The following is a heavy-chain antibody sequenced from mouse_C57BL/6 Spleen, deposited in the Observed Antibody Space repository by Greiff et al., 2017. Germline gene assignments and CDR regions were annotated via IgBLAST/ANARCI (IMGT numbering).Heavy chain of an antibody. CDR3: ARIIPHYYGSSYGYFDV. V-gene: IGHV1-18*01. CDR2: INPNNGGT. CDR1: GYTFTDYN. D-gene: IGHD1-1*01. Sequence: EVQLQQSGPELVKPGASVKIPCKASGYTFTDYNMDWVKQSHGKSLEWIGDINPNNGGTIYNQKFKGKATLTVDKSSSTAYMELRSLTSEDTAVYYCARIIPHYYGSSYGYFDVWGTGTTVTVSS. J-gene: IGHJ1*03.